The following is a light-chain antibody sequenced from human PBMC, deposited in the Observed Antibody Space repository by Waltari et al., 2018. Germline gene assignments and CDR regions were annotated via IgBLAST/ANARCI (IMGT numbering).Light chain of an antibody. CDR3: MQALQTPRT. V-gene: IGKV2-28*01. CDR2: LGS. CDR1: QSLLHSNGYNY. Sequence: DIVMTQSPLSLPVTPGEPASISCRSSQSLLHSNGYNYLDWYLQKPGQSPQLLIYLGSNRASGVPDRFIGSGSGTDFTLKISRVEAEDGGVYYCMQALQTPRTFGQGTKVEIK. J-gene: IGKJ1*01.